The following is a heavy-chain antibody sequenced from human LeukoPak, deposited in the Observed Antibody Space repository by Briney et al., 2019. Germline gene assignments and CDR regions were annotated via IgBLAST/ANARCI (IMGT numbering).Heavy chain of an antibody. CDR2: IYPGDSDT. D-gene: IGHD3-3*01. V-gene: IGHV5-51*01. Sequence: GESLRISCKGSGYTFSSYWIGWVRQMPGKGLEWMGIIYPGDSDTRYSPSLQGQVTISVDTSIGTAYLQWSSLKAADTAIYYCASQNDFRPDYWGQGTLVTVSS. CDR3: ASQNDFRPDY. CDR1: GYTFSSYW. J-gene: IGHJ4*02.